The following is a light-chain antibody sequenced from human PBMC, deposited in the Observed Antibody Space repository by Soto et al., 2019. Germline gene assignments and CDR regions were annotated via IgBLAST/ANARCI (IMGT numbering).Light chain of an antibody. CDR3: CSYAGSYVV. Sequence: QSALTQPRSVSGSPGQSVAISCTGTSSDVGGHSYVSWYQHHPGKAPKLIIYDFTKRPSGVPDRLSGSKSGNTASLTISGLQAEDEGDYYCCSYAGSYVVFGRGTKLTVL. CDR1: SSDVGGHSY. V-gene: IGLV2-11*01. CDR2: DFT. J-gene: IGLJ2*01.